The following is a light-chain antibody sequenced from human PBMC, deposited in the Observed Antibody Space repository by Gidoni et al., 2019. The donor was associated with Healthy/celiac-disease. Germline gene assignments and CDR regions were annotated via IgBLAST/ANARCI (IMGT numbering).Light chain of an antibody. V-gene: IGLV2-23*03. J-gene: IGLJ2*01. CDR2: EGS. Sequence: QSALTQPASDSGSPGQSITISCTGTSSDVGSYNLVSWYQQHPGKAPNLMIYEGSKRPSGVSNRFSGSKSGNTASLTISGLQAEDEADYYCCSYAGSSTFVVFGGGTKLTVL. CDR3: CSYAGSSTFVV. CDR1: SSDVGSYNL.